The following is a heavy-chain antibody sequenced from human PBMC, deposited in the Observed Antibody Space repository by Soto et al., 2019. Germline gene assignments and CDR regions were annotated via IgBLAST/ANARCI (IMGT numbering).Heavy chain of an antibody. CDR1: RFTISSNA. CDR2: IRERAGGA. D-gene: IGHD3-22*01. CDR3: AKVRGDNSGYPIFDS. V-gene: IGHV3-23*01. Sequence: GGSLRLSCSASRFTISSNAMSWVRQAPGKGLEWVAMIRERAGGAYYADSVEGRFTISRDNSENTLYLQMNSLRAEDTALYYCAKVRGDNSGYPIFDSWGQGTQVTVSS. J-gene: IGHJ4*02.